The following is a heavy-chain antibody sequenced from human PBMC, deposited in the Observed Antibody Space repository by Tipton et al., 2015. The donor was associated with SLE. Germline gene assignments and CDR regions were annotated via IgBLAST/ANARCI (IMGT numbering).Heavy chain of an antibody. CDR2: MNPNSGNT. J-gene: IGHJ4*02. CDR3: ARGGSFDGDYVY. Sequence: QSGAEVKKPGASVKVSCKASGYTFTSYDINRVRQATGQGLGWMGWMNPNSGNTGYAQKFQGRVTMTRNTSISTAYMELSSLRSEDTAVYYCARGGSFDGDYVYWGQGTLVTVSS. D-gene: IGHD4-17*01. CDR1: GYTFTSYD. V-gene: IGHV1-8*01.